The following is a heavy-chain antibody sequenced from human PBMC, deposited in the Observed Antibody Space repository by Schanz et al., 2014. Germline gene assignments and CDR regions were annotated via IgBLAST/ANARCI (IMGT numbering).Heavy chain of an antibody. J-gene: IGHJ2*01. CDR2: VFPNGIT. D-gene: IGHD1-1*01. V-gene: IGHV4-61*02. Sequence: QVQLQESGPGLVKPSPTLSLTCTVSGGSISSGPYYWRWFRPPAGKALEWVGRVFPNGITNYNPSLKSRVPISLDASKNQFSLPLPSLTAADTAVYYCARDTTWRLDLWGRGTLVTVSS. CDR1: GGSISSGPYY. CDR3: ARDTTWRLDL.